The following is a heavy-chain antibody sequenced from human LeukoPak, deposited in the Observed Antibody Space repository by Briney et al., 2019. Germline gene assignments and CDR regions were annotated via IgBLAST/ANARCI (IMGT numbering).Heavy chain of an antibody. CDR1: GGSISSGGYS. Sequence: SETLSLTCAVSGGSISSGGYSWSWIRQPPGKGLEWIGYIYHSGSTYYNPSLKSRVAISVDRSKNQFSLKLSSVTAADTAVYYCARVSSSWYFDYWGQGTLVTVSS. CDR2: IYHSGST. D-gene: IGHD6-13*01. J-gene: IGHJ4*02. V-gene: IGHV4-30-2*01. CDR3: ARVSSSWYFDY.